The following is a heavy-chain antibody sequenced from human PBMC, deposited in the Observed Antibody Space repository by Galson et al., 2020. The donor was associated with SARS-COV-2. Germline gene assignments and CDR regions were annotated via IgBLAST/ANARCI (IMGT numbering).Heavy chain of an antibody. CDR2: ISGSGGST. CDR1: GFTFSSYA. J-gene: IGHJ2*01. V-gene: IGHV3-23*01. D-gene: IGHD3-22*01. Sequence: TGGSLRLSCAASGFTFSSYAMSWVRQAPGKGLEWVSAISGSGGSTYYADSVKGRFTISRDNSKNTLYLQMNSLRAEDTAVYYCAKDNSSGYYWYFDLWGRGTLVTVSS. CDR3: AKDNSSGYYWYFDL.